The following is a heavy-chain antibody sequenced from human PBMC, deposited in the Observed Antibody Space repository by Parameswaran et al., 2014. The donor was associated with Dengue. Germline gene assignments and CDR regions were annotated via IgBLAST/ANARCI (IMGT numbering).Heavy chain of an antibody. V-gene: IGHV4-39*07. Sequence: WIRQPPGKGLEWIGSIYYSGSTYYNPSLKSRVTISVDTSKNQFSLKLSSVTAADTAVYYCAGERYCSSTSCYDENYYYYGMDVWGQGTTVTVSS. CDR2: IYYSGST. D-gene: IGHD2-2*01. CDR3: AGERYCSSTSCYDENYYYYGMDV. J-gene: IGHJ6*02.